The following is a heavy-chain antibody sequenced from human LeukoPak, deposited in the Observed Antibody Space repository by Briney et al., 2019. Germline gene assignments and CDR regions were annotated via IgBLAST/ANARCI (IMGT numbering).Heavy chain of an antibody. CDR3: AREDRESGGKDV. CDR1: GHIFTGNF. CDR2: ITPETGAT. V-gene: IGHV1-2*02. Sequence: ASVKVSCKASGHIFTGNFIHWVRQAPGQGLEWMGWITPETGATHYAEKFQGRVTLTRDTSITTAHMELTRLTSDDTAVYYCAREDRESGGKDVWGQGTAVSVSS. J-gene: IGHJ6*02.